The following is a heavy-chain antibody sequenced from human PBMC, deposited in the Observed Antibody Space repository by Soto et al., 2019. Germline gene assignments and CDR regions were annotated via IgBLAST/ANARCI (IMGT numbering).Heavy chain of an antibody. CDR1: GGSISSYY. V-gene: IGHV4-59*01. J-gene: IGHJ4*02. Sequence: SETLSLTCTVPGGSISSYYWSWIRQPPGKGLEWIGYIYYSGSTNYNPSLKSRVTISVDTSKNQFSLKLSSVTAADTAVYYCASYSSGWYDVTYWGQGTLVTVSS. CDR2: IYYSGST. CDR3: ASYSSGWYDVTY. D-gene: IGHD6-19*01.